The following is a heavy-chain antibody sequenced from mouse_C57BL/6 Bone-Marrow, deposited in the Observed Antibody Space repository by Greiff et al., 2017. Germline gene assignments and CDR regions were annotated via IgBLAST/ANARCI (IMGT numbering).Heavy chain of an antibody. V-gene: IGHV5-16*01. CDR2: INYDGSST. D-gene: IGHD1-1*01. Sequence: EVKLVESEGGLVQPGSSMKLSCTASGFTFSDYYMAWVRQVPEKGLEWVANINYDGSSTYYLDSLKSRFIISRDNAKNILYLQMSSLKSEDTATYYCARDGDYYGSTWYFDVWGTGTTVTVSS. J-gene: IGHJ1*03. CDR3: ARDGDYYGSTWYFDV. CDR1: GFTFSDYY.